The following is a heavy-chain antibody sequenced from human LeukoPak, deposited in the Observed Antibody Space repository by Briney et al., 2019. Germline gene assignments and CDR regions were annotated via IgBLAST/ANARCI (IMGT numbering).Heavy chain of an antibody. CDR1: GGSISSYY. CDR2: IYYSGST. J-gene: IGHJ5*02. CDR3: ARGLSLFDL. V-gene: IGHV4-59*01. Sequence: PSETLSLTCTVSGGSISSYYWSWIRQPPGKGLEWIGYIYYSGSTNYNPSLKSRVTISVDTSKNQFSLKLSSVTAADTAVHYCARGLSLFDLWGQGTLVTVSS. D-gene: IGHD3-22*01.